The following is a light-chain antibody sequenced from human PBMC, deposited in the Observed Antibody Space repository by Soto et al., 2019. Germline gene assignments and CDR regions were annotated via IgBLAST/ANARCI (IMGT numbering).Light chain of an antibody. J-gene: IGKJ5*01. CDR1: QSVSSSY. V-gene: IGKV3-20*01. Sequence: ETVMTQSPATLSVSPGERATPSCRASQSVSSSYLAWHQQKPGQAPRLLIYGASSRATGIPDRFSGSGSGTDFTLTISSLQAEDVAVYYCQQYYSTPLTFGQGTRLEI. CDR3: QQYYSTPLT. CDR2: GAS.